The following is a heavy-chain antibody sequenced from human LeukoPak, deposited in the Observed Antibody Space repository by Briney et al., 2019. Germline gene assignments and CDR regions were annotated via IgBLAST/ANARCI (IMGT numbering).Heavy chain of an antibody. V-gene: IGHV3-23*01. CDR2: ITTSDGNT. Sequence: GGSQRLSCAASGFTFSSYTMSWVRQAPGKGLEWVSTITTSDGNTYYADSVKGRFTVSRDNSKNTLFLQMNSLRAEDTAVYYCAKDGGLWVSAHWGDSWGRGTLVTVSS. CDR1: GFTFSSYT. CDR3: AKDGGLWVSAHWGDS. J-gene: IGHJ4*02. D-gene: IGHD7-27*01.